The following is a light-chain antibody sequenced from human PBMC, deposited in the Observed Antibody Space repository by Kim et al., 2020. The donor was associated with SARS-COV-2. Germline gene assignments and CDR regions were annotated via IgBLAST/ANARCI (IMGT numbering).Light chain of an antibody. Sequence: VSPVQTATITCSGDNLGGRYVSWYQQRPGQTPVLVIYQDIERPSGIPDRFSGSNSGNTATLTISGTQAMDEADYYCQAWDNNAAIFGGGTQLTVL. CDR3: QAWDNNAAI. V-gene: IGLV3-1*01. CDR1: NLGGRY. CDR2: QDI. J-gene: IGLJ2*01.